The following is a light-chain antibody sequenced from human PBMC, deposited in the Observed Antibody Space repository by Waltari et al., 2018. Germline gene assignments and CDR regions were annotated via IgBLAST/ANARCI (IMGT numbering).Light chain of an antibody. CDR3: QVWDANNEPGV. J-gene: IGLJ1*01. Sequence: SYVLTQPPSVSVAPGETARITCGGNNIGTKIVPWYQQKPGQAPVLVIRYDSDRRSGIPERFSGSNSGNTATLTISRVEAGDEAEYFCQVWDANNEPGVFGTGTEVTVL. CDR1: NIGTKI. V-gene: IGLV3-21*04. CDR2: YDS.